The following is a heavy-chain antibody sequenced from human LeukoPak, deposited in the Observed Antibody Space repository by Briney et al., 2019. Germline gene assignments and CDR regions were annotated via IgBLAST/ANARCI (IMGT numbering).Heavy chain of an antibody. CDR1: GGSISSYY. CDR3: ARGPPQWELLTEYFQH. Sequence: SETLSLTCTVPGGSISSYYWSWIRQPPGKGLEWIGYIYYSGSTNYNPSLKSRVTISVDTSKNQFSLKLSSVTAADTAVYYCARGPPQWELLTEYFQHWGQGTLVTVSS. D-gene: IGHD1-26*01. J-gene: IGHJ1*01. V-gene: IGHV4-59*01. CDR2: IYYSGST.